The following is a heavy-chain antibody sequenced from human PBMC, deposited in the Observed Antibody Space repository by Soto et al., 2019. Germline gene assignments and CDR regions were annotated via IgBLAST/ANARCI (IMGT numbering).Heavy chain of an antibody. D-gene: IGHD5-12*01. CDR3: AKEASLGPTVDLRY. CDR1: GFTFSIFA. CDR2: ISGSGGST. V-gene: IGHV3-23*01. J-gene: IGHJ4*02. Sequence: GGSLRLSCAASGFTFSIFAMSWVRQSPGKGLEWVSTISGSGGSTYYADAVKGRFTISRDNSMGTLYLQMKSLRVEDTAIYYCAKEASLGPTVDLRYWGQGALVTVSS.